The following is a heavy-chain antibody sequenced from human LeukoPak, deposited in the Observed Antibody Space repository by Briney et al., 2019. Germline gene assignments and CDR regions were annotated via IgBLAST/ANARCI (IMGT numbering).Heavy chain of an antibody. J-gene: IGHJ5*02. V-gene: IGHV1-2*02. Sequence: GASVKVSCKASGYTFTGYYMHWVRQAPGQGLEWMGWINPNSGGTNYAQKFQGRVTMTRDTSISTAYMELSRLRSDDTAVYYCAREGYYGSGSYYNPLDPWGQGTLVTVSS. CDR1: GYTFTGYY. CDR2: INPNSGGT. CDR3: AREGYYGSGSYYNPLDP. D-gene: IGHD3-10*01.